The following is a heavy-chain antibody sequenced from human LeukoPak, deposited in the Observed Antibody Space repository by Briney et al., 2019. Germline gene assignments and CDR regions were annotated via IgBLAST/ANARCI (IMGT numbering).Heavy chain of an antibody. CDR2: IYSDGTS. D-gene: IGHD7-27*01. CDR3: TKTGGPWD. V-gene: IGHV3-53*01. Sequence: GGSLGLSCAASGFTVSNSYMSWIRQAPGKGLEWVSVIYSDGTSYYADSVKARFSISRDNSKNTLYLQMNSLRAEDTAMYYCTKTGGPWDWGQGTLVTVSS. J-gene: IGHJ4*02. CDR1: GFTVSNSY.